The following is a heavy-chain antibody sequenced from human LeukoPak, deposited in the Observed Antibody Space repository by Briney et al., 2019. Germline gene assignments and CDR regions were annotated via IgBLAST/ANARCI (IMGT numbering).Heavy chain of an antibody. V-gene: IGHV4-34*01. CDR3: ARGRGWFDP. CDR2: INHSGST. J-gene: IGHJ5*02. D-gene: IGHD3-10*01. Sequence: SETLSLTCAVYGGSFSGYYWSWIRQPPGKGLEWIGEINHSGSTNYNPSLKSRVTISVDTSKNQFSLKLRSVTAADTAVYYCARGRGWFDPWGQGTLVTVSS. CDR1: GGSFSGYY.